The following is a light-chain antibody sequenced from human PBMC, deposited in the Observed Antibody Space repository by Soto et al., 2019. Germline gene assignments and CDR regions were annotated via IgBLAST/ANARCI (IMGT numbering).Light chain of an antibody. V-gene: IGKV3-20*01. J-gene: IGKJ2*01. Sequence: EIVLTQSPGTLSLSPGEGATLSCRASQSVSSTYLAWYQQKPGQAPRLLLYGASSRATDVPDRFSGSGSGTDFTLTISRLEPEDFGVYYCQKYGSAPLYTFGQGTKLEIK. CDR2: GAS. CDR1: QSVSSTY. CDR3: QKYGSAPLYT.